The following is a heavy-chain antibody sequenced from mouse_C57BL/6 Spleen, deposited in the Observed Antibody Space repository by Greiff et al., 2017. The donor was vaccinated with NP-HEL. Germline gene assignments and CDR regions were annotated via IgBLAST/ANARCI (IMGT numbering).Heavy chain of an antibody. CDR1: GYTFTDYY. D-gene: IGHD2-3*01. CDR2: INPNNGGT. CDR3: ARTWGYYDWFAY. V-gene: IGHV1-26*01. J-gene: IGHJ3*01. Sequence: EVQLQQSGPELVKPGASVKISCKASGYTFTDYYMNWVKQSHGKSLEWIGDINPNNGGTSYNQKFKGKATLTVDKSSSTAYMELRSLTSEDSAVYYCARTWGYYDWFAYWGQGTLVTVSA.